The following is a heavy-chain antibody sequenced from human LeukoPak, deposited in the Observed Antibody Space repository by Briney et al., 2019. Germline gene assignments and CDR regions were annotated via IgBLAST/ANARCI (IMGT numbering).Heavy chain of an antibody. V-gene: IGHV3-21*01. Sequence: GSLRLSCAASGVLLSNYNMNWVRRAPGKGLEWVSSIIGNSNDMNYADSVKGRFTISRDNTRNSLYLQMNSLRAEDTAIYYCVRIPNGANFPNWFDPWGQGTLVTVSS. D-gene: IGHD4/OR15-4a*01. CDR2: IIGNSNDM. CDR3: VRIPNGANFPNWFDP. CDR1: GVLLSNYN. J-gene: IGHJ5*02.